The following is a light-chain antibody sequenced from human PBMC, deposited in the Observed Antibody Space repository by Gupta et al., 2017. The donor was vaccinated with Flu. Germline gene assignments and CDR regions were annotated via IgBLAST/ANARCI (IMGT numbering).Light chain of an antibody. CDR1: SSNFGAGYD. CDR2: GNN. CDR3: QSYASSLSGSV. V-gene: IGLV1-40*01. Sequence: QSVLTPPRSVSGAPGQRLTISCTGSSSNFGAGYDVHWYQQLPGTAPKLLIYGNNHRPSGVPDRFSCSKSGTSAYLDLTGLQAEDEADYYCQSYASSLSGSVFGGGTKMTVL. J-gene: IGLJ3*02.